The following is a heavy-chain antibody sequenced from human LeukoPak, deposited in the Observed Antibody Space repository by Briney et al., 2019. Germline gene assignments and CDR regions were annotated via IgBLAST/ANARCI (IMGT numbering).Heavy chain of an antibody. D-gene: IGHD2-21*02. V-gene: IGHV3-48*01. Sequence: GGSLRLSCAASGFTFSSYSMSWVRQAPGKGLEWISYTGTSVITTTYYADSVKGRFTISRDNAKNSLFLQMNSLRAEDTAVYYCARKAHCGGDCYSWDYWGQGTLVTVSS. CDR2: TGTSVITTT. CDR1: GFTFSSYS. J-gene: IGHJ4*02. CDR3: ARKAHCGGDCYSWDY.